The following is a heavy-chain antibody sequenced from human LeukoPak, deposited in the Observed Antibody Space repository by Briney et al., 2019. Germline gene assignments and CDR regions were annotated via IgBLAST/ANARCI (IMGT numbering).Heavy chain of an antibody. J-gene: IGHJ4*02. Sequence: GGSLRLSCAASGFTFSSYGMHWVRQAPGKGLEWVAVIWYDESNKFNADSVKGRFTIARDNSKSTLYLQMNSLGAENTAVYYCARDRIIVVPDYYFDYWGQGTLVTVSS. CDR3: ARDRIIVVPDYYFDY. D-gene: IGHD3-22*01. CDR2: IWYDESNK. CDR1: GFTFSSYG. V-gene: IGHV3-33*01.